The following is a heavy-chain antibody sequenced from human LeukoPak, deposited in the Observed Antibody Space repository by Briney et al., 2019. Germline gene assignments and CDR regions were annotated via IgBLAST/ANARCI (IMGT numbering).Heavy chain of an antibody. J-gene: IGHJ4*02. CDR3: ARDSSGWYGRVDY. Sequence: GGSLRLSCAASGFTFSSYEMNCVRQAPGKGLEWVSYISGSGRTIHQADSVKGRFTISRDNAQNSLYLQMNSLRAEHTAVYYCARDSSGWYGRVDYWGQGTLVSVSS. V-gene: IGHV3-48*03. CDR2: ISGSGRTI. CDR1: GFTFSSYE. D-gene: IGHD6-19*01.